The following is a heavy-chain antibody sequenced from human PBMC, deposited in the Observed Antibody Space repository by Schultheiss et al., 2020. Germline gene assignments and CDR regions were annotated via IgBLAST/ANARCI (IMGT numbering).Heavy chain of an antibody. V-gene: IGHV1-2*02. CDR3: ARRTTNGEKFDS. Sequence: ASVPGSGKASGYIFIDYYMHWVRQAPGQGLEWMGWINPKSGGTNYAQKFQDRVTLTRDTSISTAYMELRRLTSDDTAVYYCARRTTNGEKFDSWGQGTLVTVSS. D-gene: IGHD1-14*01. J-gene: IGHJ4*02. CDR1: GYIFIDYY. CDR2: INPKSGGT.